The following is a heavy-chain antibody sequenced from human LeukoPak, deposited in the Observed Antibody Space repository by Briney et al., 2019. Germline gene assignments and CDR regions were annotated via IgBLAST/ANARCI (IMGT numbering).Heavy chain of an antibody. J-gene: IGHJ6*03. CDR1: GGSFSGYY. Sequence: PSETLSLTCAVYGGSFSGYYWSWIRQPPGKGLEWIGEINHSGSTNYNPSLKSRVTISVDTSKNQFSLKLSSVTAADTAVYYCARAYYYGSGSYRNYYYYYMDVWGKGTTVTISS. CDR3: ARAYYYGSGSYRNYYYYYMDV. D-gene: IGHD3-10*01. CDR2: INHSGST. V-gene: IGHV4-34*01.